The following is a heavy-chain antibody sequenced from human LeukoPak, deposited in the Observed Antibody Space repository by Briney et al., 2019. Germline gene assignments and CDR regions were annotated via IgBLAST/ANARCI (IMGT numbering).Heavy chain of an antibody. V-gene: IGHV4-30-2*01. CDR3: ATHAHYDFWSAHIDY. CDR1: GGSISSGDYY. Sequence: SQTLSLTCTVSGGSISSGDYYWSWIRQPPGKGLEWIGYIYRSGSTYYNPSLKSRVTISVDRSKNQFSLRLSSVTAADTAVYYCATHAHYDFWSAHIDYWGQGTLVTVSS. CDR2: IYRSGST. D-gene: IGHD3-3*01. J-gene: IGHJ4*02.